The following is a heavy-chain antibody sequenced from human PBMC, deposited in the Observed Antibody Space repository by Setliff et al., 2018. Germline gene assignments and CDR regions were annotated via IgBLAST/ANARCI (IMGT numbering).Heavy chain of an antibody. J-gene: IGHJ4*02. D-gene: IGHD3-10*01. CDR3: FGAGTCSY. CDR2: INPHASEK. CDR1: GFSYSNCW. V-gene: IGHV3-7*01. Sequence: GGSLRLSCTASGFSYSNCWVSWVHQAPGKGLEWLASINPHASEKYYADSVKGRFTISRDNAKNSLSLQMNNLRTEDTAVYYCFGAGTCSYWGQGTLVTVSS.